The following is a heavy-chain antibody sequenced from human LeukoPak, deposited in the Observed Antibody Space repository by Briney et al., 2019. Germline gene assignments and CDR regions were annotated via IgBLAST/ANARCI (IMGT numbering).Heavy chain of an antibody. V-gene: IGHV4-39*07. CDR3: ARVGIDCSGGSCYFGIDY. D-gene: IGHD2-15*01. J-gene: IGHJ4*02. Sequence: SETLSLTCTVSGGSISSSSYYWGWIRQPPGKGLEWIGSIYYSGSTYYNPSLKSRVTISVDTSKNQFSLKLSSVTAADTAVYYCARVGIDCSGGSCYFGIDYWGQGTLVTVSS. CDR1: GGSISSSSYY. CDR2: IYYSGST.